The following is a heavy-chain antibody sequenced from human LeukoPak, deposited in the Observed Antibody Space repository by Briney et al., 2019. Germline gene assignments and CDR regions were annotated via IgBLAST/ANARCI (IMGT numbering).Heavy chain of an antibody. J-gene: IGHJ4*02. V-gene: IGHV4-31*03. D-gene: IGHD1-1*01. CDR3: ARNWPGGYYFDY. CDR2: IYYSGST. CDR1: GGSIGSGGYY. Sequence: SATLSLTCTVSGGSIGSGGYYWSWIRQHPGKGLEWIGYIYYSGSTYYNPSLKSRVTISVDTSKNQFSLKLSSVTAADTAVYYCARNWPGGYYFDYWGQGTLVTVSS.